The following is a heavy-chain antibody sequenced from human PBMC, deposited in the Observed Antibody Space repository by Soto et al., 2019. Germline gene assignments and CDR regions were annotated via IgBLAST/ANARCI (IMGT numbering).Heavy chain of an antibody. CDR2: MNPNSGNT. V-gene: IGHV1-8*01. D-gene: IGHD6-19*01. J-gene: IGHJ4*02. CDR3: ARFPRAVAGTGDY. Sequence: ASVKVSCKASGYTFTSYDINWVRQATGQGLEWMGWMNPNSGNTGYAQKFQGRVTMTRNTSISTAYMELSSLRSEDTAVYYCARFPRAVAGTGDYWGQGTLVTVSS. CDR1: GYTFTSYD.